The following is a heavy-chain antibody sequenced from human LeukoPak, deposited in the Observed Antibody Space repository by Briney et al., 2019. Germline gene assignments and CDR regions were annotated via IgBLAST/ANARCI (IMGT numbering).Heavy chain of an antibody. J-gene: IGHJ4*02. CDR3: ARDHSDVTNSGVVIIGDF. CDR1: GFNFDDHL. D-gene: IGHD3-3*01. CDR2: IKQEGSEQ. Sequence: GYLRLSCAVPGFNFDDHLMSWVRQTPGKGLEWVASIKQEGSEQYYVDSVKGRFTVSRDNAENSLYLQMNSLRAEDTAVYYCARDHSDVTNSGVVIIGDFWGQGTLVTVSS. V-gene: IGHV3-7*01.